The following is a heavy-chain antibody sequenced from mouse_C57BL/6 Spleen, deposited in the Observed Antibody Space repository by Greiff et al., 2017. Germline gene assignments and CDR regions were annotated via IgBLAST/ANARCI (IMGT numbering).Heavy chain of an antibody. V-gene: IGHV1-9*01. Sequence: QVQLQQSGAELMKPGASVKLSCKATGYTFTGYWIEWVKQRPGHGLEWIGEILPGSGSTNYNEKFKGKATFTADTSSNTAYMQLSSLTTEDSAIYYCASPAYCSNFEPFAYWGQGTLVTVSA. CDR3: ASPAYCSNFEPFAY. J-gene: IGHJ3*01. D-gene: IGHD2-5*01. CDR2: ILPGSGST. CDR1: GYTFTGYW.